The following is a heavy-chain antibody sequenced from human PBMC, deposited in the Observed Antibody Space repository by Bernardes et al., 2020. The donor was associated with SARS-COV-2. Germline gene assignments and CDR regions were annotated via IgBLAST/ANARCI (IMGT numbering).Heavy chain of an antibody. CDR3: ARGIYYYYMDV. CDR2: ISSSSSTI. Sequence: GWSLRLSCAASGFTFSSYSMNWVRQAPGKGLEWVSYISSSSSTIYYADSVKGRFTISRDNAKNSLYLQMNSLRAEDTAVYYCARGIYYYYMDVWGKGTTVTVSS. D-gene: IGHD3-10*01. CDR1: GFTFSSYS. J-gene: IGHJ6*03. V-gene: IGHV3-48*04.